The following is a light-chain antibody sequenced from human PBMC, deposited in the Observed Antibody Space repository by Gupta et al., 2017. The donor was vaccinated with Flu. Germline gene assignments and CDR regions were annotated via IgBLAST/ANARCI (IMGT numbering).Light chain of an antibody. CDR3: AAWDDSLNGVV. Sequence: QSVLPQPPSASCTPCPRVTISCSGSRSNIGSNTVNWYQQLPGTAPKILIYSNNQRSSGVPDRFSGSKSGTSASLAISGLQSEDEADYYCAAWDDSLNGVVFGGGTKLTVL. CDR1: RSNIGSNT. V-gene: IGLV1-44*01. J-gene: IGLJ2*01. CDR2: SNN.